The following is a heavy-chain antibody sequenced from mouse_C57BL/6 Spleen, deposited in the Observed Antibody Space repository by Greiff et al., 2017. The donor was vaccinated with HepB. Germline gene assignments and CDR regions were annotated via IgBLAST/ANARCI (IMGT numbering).Heavy chain of an antibody. D-gene: IGHD2-1*01. CDR1: GYTFTSYW. CDR2: IYPGSGST. CDR3: ARNYGNYLAWFAY. J-gene: IGHJ3*01. V-gene: IGHV1-55*01. Sequence: VKLQQPGAELVKPGASVKMSCKASGYTFTSYWITWVKQRPGQGLEWIGDIYPGSGSTNYNEKFKSKATLTVDTSSSTAYMQLSSLTSEDSAVYYCARNYGNYLAWFAYWGQGTLVTVSA.